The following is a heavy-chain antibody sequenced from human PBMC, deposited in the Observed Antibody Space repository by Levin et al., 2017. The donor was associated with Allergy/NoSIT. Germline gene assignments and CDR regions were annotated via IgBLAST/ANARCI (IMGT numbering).Heavy chain of an antibody. Sequence: SQTLSLTCTVSGGSISSYYWSWIRQPPGKGLEWIGYIYYSGSTNYNPSLKSRVTISVDTSKNQFSLKLSSVTAADTAVYYCARDRGYGMDVWGQGTTVTVSS. CDR1: GGSISSYY. D-gene: IGHD3-10*01. V-gene: IGHV4-59*01. J-gene: IGHJ6*02. CDR3: ARDRGYGMDV. CDR2: IYYSGST.